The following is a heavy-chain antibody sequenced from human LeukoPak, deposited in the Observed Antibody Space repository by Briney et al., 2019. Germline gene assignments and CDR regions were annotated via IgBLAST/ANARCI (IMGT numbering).Heavy chain of an antibody. V-gene: IGHV3-23*01. CDR1: GFTFSSYA. Sequence: PGRSLRLSCAASGFTFSSYAMNWVRQAPGKGLEWVSVITGSGGGIYYADSVKGRFTISRDNSKDTVYLQMNSLRAEDTATYYCVKDRKPDSRYNFDFWGQGTLVTVSS. CDR3: VKDRKPDSRYNFDF. D-gene: IGHD5-12*01. CDR2: ITGSGGGI. J-gene: IGHJ4*02.